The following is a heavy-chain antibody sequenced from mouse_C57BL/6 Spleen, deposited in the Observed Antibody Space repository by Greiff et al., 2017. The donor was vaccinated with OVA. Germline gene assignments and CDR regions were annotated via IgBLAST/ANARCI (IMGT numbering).Heavy chain of an antibody. J-gene: IGHJ2*01. CDR1: GSTFTSYW. D-gene: IGHD1-1*01. CDR3: ARGITTVVAH. CDR2: IYPGSGST. Sequence: VQLQQPGAELVKPGASVKMSCKASGSTFTSYWITWVKQRPGQGLEWIGDIYPGSGSTNYNEKFKSKATLTVDTSSSTAYMQLSSLTSEDSAVYYCARGITTVVAHWGQGTTLTVSS. V-gene: IGHV1-55*01.